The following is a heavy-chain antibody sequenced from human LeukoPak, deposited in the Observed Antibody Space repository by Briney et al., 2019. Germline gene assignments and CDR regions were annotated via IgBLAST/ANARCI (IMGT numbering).Heavy chain of an antibody. CDR1: GFTFKTYT. D-gene: IGHD6-13*01. J-gene: IGHJ4*02. V-gene: IGHV3-21*01. CDR2: ISSSSSYI. CDR3: ARDGRPGVAAAGLDY. Sequence: PGGSLRLSCAASGFTFKTYTMHWVRQAPGMGLEWVSSISSSSSYIFYADSVKGRFTISRDNAKNSLYLQMSSLRAEDAAVYYCARDGRPGVAAAGLDYWGQGTLVTVSS.